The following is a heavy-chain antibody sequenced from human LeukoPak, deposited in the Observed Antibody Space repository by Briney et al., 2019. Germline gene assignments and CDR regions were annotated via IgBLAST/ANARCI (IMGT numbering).Heavy chain of an antibody. D-gene: IGHD3-22*01. V-gene: IGHV3-23*01. CDR3: AKAFYDSSGYQVYYFDY. Sequence: GGSLRLSCAASGFTFSSYAMSWVRQAPGKGLEWVSAISGSGGSTYYADSVKDRFIISRDNSKNTLYLQMNSLRAEDTAVYYCAKAFYDSSGYQVYYFDYWGQGTLVTVSS. CDR1: GFTFSSYA. CDR2: ISGSGGST. J-gene: IGHJ4*02.